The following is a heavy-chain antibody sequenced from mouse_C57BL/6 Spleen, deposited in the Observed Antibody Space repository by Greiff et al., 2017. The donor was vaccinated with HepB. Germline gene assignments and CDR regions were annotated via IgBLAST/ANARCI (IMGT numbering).Heavy chain of an antibody. Sequence: QVQLKQSGAELVRPGASVTLSCKASGYTFTDYEMHWVKQTPVHGLEWIGAIDPETGGTAYNQKFKGKAILTADKSSSTAYMELRSLTSEDSAVYYCTRDGSTLFAYWGQGTLVTVSA. CDR2: IDPETGGT. D-gene: IGHD1-1*01. J-gene: IGHJ3*01. CDR3: TRDGSTLFAY. CDR1: GYTFTDYE. V-gene: IGHV1-15*01.